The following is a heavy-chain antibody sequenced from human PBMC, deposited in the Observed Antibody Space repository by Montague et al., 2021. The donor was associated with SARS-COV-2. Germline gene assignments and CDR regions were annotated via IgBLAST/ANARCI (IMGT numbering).Heavy chain of an antibody. CDR2: IFHTGTS. V-gene: IGHV4-30-2*01. J-gene: IGHJ5*01. D-gene: IGHD6-19*01. CDR3: ARLKVAPNGGWNWFDT. Sequence: TLSLTCSLSGGSISSGGFSWSWIRQPPGKGLEWIGHIFHTGTSHYSPSLKSRVTISMDRSKNQFSLNLDSVTAADTAVYYCARLKVAPNGGWNWFDTWGQGILVTVSS. CDR1: GGSISSGGFS.